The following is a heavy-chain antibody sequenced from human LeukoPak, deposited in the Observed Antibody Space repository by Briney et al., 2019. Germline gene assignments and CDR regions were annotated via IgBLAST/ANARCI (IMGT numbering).Heavy chain of an antibody. CDR2: MNPNSGNT. CDR1: GYTFTSYD. V-gene: IGHV1-8*01. Sequence: GASVKVSCTASGYTFTSYDINWERQATGQGLEWMGWMNPNSGNTGYAQKFQGRVTMTRNTSISTAYMELSSLRSEDTAVYYCARGSGYYYYYYGMDVWGQGTTVTVSS. D-gene: IGHD3-22*01. CDR3: ARGSGYYYYYYGMDV. J-gene: IGHJ6*02.